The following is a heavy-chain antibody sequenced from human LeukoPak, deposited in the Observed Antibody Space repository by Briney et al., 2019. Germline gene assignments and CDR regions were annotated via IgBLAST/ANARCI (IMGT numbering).Heavy chain of an antibody. CDR3: ARVRKTGYYDILTGYPFFGY. CDR1: GYTFTSYE. CDR2: MNPNSGNT. J-gene: IGHJ4*02. D-gene: IGHD3-9*01. V-gene: IGHV1-8*01. Sequence: ASVKVSCKASGYTFTSYEIHWVRQATGQGLEWMGWMNPNSGNTGYAQKFQGRVTMTRNTSISTAYMELSSLRSEDTAVYYCARVRKTGYYDILTGYPFFGYWGQGTLVTVSS.